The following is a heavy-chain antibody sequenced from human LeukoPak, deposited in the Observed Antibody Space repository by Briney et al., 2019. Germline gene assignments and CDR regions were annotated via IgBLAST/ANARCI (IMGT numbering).Heavy chain of an antibody. CDR2: ISGSGGNT. J-gene: IGHJ4*02. Sequence: GGSLRLSCAASGFTFSGYAMSWVRQAPGKGLEWVSAISGSGGNTYYADSVKGRFTISRDNSKNTLYLQMNSLRAEDTAVYYCAKDSYGGSLDYWGQGTLVTVSS. V-gene: IGHV3-23*01. CDR1: GFTFSGYA. CDR3: AKDSYGGSLDY. D-gene: IGHD4-23*01.